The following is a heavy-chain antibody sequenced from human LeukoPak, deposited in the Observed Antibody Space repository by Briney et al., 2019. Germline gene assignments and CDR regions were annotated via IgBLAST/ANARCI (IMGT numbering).Heavy chain of an antibody. CDR3: ARDTVYVATGAFDI. Sequence: SETLSLTCTVSGGSISSYYWSWIRQPPGKGLEWIGYIYYSGSTNYNPSLKSRVTISVDTSKNQFSLKLSSVTAADTAVYYCARDTVYVATGAFDIWGQGTMVTVSS. D-gene: IGHD5-12*01. CDR1: GGSISSYY. CDR2: IYYSGST. J-gene: IGHJ3*02. V-gene: IGHV4-59*01.